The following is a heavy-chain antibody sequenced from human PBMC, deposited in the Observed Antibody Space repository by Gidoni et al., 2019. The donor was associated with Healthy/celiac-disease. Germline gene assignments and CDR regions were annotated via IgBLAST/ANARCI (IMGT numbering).Heavy chain of an antibody. J-gene: IGHJ4*02. Sequence: YSGGSTSYAESVKGRFTISRDNSKNPRYLQMNSVRAEDTAVYYCARDGNSGYDSSFDYWGQGTMVTVSS. CDR2: YSGGST. V-gene: IGHV3-53*01. CDR3: ARDGNSGYDSSFDY. D-gene: IGHD5-12*01.